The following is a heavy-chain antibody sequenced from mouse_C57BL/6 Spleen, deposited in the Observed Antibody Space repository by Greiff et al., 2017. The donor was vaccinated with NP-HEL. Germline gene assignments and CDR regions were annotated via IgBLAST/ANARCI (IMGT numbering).Heavy chain of an antibody. D-gene: IGHD4-1*01. CDR3: ATGTPYAMDD. Sequence: EVTVEESGGGLVKPGGSLKLSCAASGFTFSDYGMHWVRQAPEKGLEWVAYISSGSGTIYYADTVKGRFPISRDNAKNTLFLQMTSLRSEDTAMYYCATGTPYAMDDWGQGTSVTVSS. CDR1: GFTFSDYG. J-gene: IGHJ4*01. V-gene: IGHV5-17*01. CDR2: ISSGSGTI.